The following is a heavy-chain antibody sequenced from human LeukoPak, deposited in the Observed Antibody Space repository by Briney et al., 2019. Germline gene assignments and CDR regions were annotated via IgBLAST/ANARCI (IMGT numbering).Heavy chain of an antibody. Sequence: GASVKVSCKASGYTFIDYGISWVRQAPGQGLEWMGWISGYNGNTNYAQKLQGRVTMTTDTSTSTVYMELRSLRSDDTAVYYCAREGLVGATEFDYWGQGTLVTVSS. J-gene: IGHJ4*02. CDR3: AREGLVGATEFDY. CDR2: ISGYNGNT. D-gene: IGHD1-26*01. V-gene: IGHV1-18*01. CDR1: GYTFIDYG.